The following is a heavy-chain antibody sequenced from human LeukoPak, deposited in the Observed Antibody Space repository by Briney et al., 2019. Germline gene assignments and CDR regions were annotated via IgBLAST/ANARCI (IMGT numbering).Heavy chain of an antibody. J-gene: IGHJ4*02. Sequence: GGSLRLSCAASGFTFGSYWMSWVRQAPGKGLEWVANIKQDGSEKYYVDAVEGRFTISRDNAKNSLYLQMNRLRAEDTAVYYCARTFYGDYDYWGQGTLVTVSS. CDR3: ARTFYGDYDY. CDR1: GFTFGSYW. V-gene: IGHV3-7*01. D-gene: IGHD4-17*01. CDR2: IKQDGSEK.